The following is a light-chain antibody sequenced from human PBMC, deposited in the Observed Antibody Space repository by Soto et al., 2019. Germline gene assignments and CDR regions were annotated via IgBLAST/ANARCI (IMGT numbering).Light chain of an antibody. V-gene: IGKV3-11*01. J-gene: IGKJ5*01. CDR2: DAS. Sequence: EIVLTQSPATLSLSPGERATLSCRASQSVSSYLAWYQQKPGQAPRLLIYDASNMATGIPARFSGSGSGTDFTLTISSLEPEDFAVYYCHQRSNWPPITFGQGTRLEIK. CDR1: QSVSSY. CDR3: HQRSNWPPIT.